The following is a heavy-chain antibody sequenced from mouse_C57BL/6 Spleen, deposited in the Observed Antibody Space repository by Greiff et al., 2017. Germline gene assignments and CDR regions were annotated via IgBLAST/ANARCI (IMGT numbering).Heavy chain of an antibody. CDR1: GYTFTSYW. CDR2: LPPNSGST. Sequence: VQLQQPGAELVKPGASVKLSCKASGYTFTSYWMHWVKQRPGQGLEWIGMLPPNSGSTNYNEKFKSQATLTVDKSSSTAYMQLSRLTSEDSAVYYCARRPYDCDRGWFAYWGQGTLVTVSA. J-gene: IGHJ3*01. CDR3: ARRPYDCDRGWFAY. D-gene: IGHD2-4*01. V-gene: IGHV1-64*01.